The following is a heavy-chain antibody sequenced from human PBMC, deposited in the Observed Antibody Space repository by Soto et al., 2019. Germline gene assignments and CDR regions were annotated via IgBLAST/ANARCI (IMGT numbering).Heavy chain of an antibody. J-gene: IGHJ2*01. CDR2: ISASGGST. V-gene: IGHV3-23*01. CDR3: AKAPLRYSGYDSGYFDL. CDR1: GLTFSSYA. D-gene: IGHD5-12*01. Sequence: EVQLLESGGGLVQPGGSLRLSCAASGLTFSSYAMTWVRQAPGKGLEWVSTISASGGSTHYADSVKGRFTISRDNPKNTLYLQMNSLRAEDTAVYYCAKAPLRYSGYDSGYFDLWGRGTLVTVSS.